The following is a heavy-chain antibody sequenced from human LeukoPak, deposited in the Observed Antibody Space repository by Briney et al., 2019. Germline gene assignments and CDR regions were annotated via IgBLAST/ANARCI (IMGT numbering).Heavy chain of an antibody. Sequence: GESLKISCKGSGYSFTNYWIDWVRQMPGKGLEWMGSIYPGDSDTRYSPSFQGQVTISADKSISTAYLQWSSLKASDTAMYYCARQIADGCNSYYLDYWGQGTLVTVSS. CDR1: GYSFTNYW. V-gene: IGHV5-51*01. CDR2: IYPGDSDT. CDR3: ARQIADGCNSYYLDY. D-gene: IGHD5-24*01. J-gene: IGHJ4*02.